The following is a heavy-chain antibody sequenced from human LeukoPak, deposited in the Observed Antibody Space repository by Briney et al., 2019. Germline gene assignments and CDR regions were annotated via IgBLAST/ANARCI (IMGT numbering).Heavy chain of an antibody. D-gene: IGHD3-10*01. CDR1: GGSISSYY. J-gene: IGHJ6*03. CDR3: AKVRGVIPYYYYYMDV. CDR2: IYYSGST. V-gene: IGHV4-59*01. Sequence: KSSETLSLTCTVSGGSISSYYWSWIRQPPGKGLEWIGYIYYSGSTNYNPSLKSRVTISVDTSKNQFSLKLSSVTAADTAVYYCAKVRGVIPYYYYYMDVWGKGTTVTVSS.